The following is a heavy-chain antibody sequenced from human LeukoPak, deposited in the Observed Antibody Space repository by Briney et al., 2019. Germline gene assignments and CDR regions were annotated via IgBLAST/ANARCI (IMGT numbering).Heavy chain of an antibody. J-gene: IGHJ4*02. D-gene: IGHD3-9*01. CDR2: VRPEGTTT. CDR1: GFTFSTYW. V-gene: IGHV3-74*03. CDR3: ARDLDWILFDY. Sequence: GGSLRLSCAAPGFTFSTYWMHWVRQAPGKGLVWVSRVRPEGTTTAYADSVKGRFTISRDNAKNTLFLQMNSLSAEDTAVYYCARDLDWILFDYWGQGTLVTVSS.